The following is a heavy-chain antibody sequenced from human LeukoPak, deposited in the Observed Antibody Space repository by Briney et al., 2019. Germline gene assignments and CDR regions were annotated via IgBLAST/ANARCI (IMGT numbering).Heavy chain of an antibody. J-gene: IGHJ4*02. V-gene: IGHV3-7*01. Sequence: GGSLRLSCTASGFIFNDFWMSWVRQAPGEGLEWVANIRQDGGAKNYVDSVKGRFTISRDNAKNSLYLQMNSLRAEDTAVYYCGTSVAGYCSSTSCMDYWGQGTLVTVSS. CDR2: IRQDGGAK. CDR1: GFIFNDFW. D-gene: IGHD2-2*01. CDR3: GTSVAGYCSSTSCMDY.